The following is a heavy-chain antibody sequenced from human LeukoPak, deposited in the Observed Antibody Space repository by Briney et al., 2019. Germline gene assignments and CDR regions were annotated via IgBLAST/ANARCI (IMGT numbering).Heavy chain of an antibody. CDR2: ISSSSTYI. Sequence: HRGSLRLSCTASGFTFSSYAMYWVRQAPGKGLEWVSSISSSSTYIYDADSVKGRFTISRDNAKNSLYLQMNSLRAEDTAFYYCAREAYNAFDYWARGTLVTVSS. CDR1: GFTFSSYA. CDR3: AREAYNAFDY. D-gene: IGHD1-1*01. V-gene: IGHV3-21*01. J-gene: IGHJ4*02.